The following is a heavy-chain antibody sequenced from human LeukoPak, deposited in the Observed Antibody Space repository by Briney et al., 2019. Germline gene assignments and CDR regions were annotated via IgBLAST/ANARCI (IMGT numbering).Heavy chain of an antibody. Sequence: SETLSLTGTVSGGSISSHYWSWIRQPPGKGLEWIVYIYYSGSTNYNPSLKSRVTISVDTSKNQFSLKLSSVTAADTAVYYCARGTYDFWSGYYTDSYNWFDPWGQGTLVTVSS. CDR3: ARGTYDFWSGYYTDSYNWFDP. CDR2: IYYSGST. J-gene: IGHJ5*02. D-gene: IGHD3-3*01. V-gene: IGHV4-59*11. CDR1: GGSISSHY.